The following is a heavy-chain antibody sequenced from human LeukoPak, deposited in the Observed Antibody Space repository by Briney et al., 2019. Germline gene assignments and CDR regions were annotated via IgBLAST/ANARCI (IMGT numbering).Heavy chain of an antibody. Sequence: PGGSLRLSCAASGFTFSRYYMGWVHQAPGKGLEWVANIKEDGSEKYFVDSVKGRFTISRDNAKNSMYLQMNSLRVEDTAVYYCARDAMRGGDFDYWGQGTLVTVSS. CDR3: ARDAMRGGDFDY. D-gene: IGHD3-16*01. CDR1: GFTFSRYY. V-gene: IGHV3-7*01. CDR2: IKEDGSEK. J-gene: IGHJ4*02.